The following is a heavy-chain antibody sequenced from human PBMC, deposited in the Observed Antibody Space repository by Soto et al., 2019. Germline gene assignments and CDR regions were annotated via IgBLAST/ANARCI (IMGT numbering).Heavy chain of an antibody. D-gene: IGHD6-19*01. CDR1: GYSFTSYW. Sequence: VASLKISCKGSGYSFTSYWIGWVRQMPGKGLERMGIIYPGDSDTRYSPSFQGQVNISADKSISTAYLQWSSLKASDTAMYYCARQGSGWYSDYWGQGTLVTVSS. CDR3: ARQGSGWYSDY. CDR2: IYPGDSDT. J-gene: IGHJ4*02. V-gene: IGHV5-51*01.